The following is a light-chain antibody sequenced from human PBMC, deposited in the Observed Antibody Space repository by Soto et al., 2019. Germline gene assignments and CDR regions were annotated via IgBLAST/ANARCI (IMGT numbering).Light chain of an antibody. J-gene: IGLJ2*01. CDR1: SSDVGSYNL. CDR3: AAWDDSLNGHVV. Sequence: QSALTQPASVSGSPGQSITISCTGTSSDVGSYNLVSWYQQHPTKAPKLLIFEGSKRPSGVSNRFSGSKSGNTASLTISGLQAVDEADYYCAAWDDSLNGHVVFGGGTKLTVL. V-gene: IGLV2-23*01. CDR2: EGS.